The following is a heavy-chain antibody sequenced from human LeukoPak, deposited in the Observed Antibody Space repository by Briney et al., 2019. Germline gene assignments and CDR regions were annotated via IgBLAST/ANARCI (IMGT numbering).Heavy chain of an antibody. V-gene: IGHV4-39*07. J-gene: IGHJ6*03. CDR3: ARVMYYNYYYYMDV. D-gene: IGHD2-8*01. Sequence: SETLSLTCNVSGDSITSNSYYWGWIRQPPGKGLEWLGSIYPSATYYNPSLKSRLTISLDTSKNQSSLRVSSVTAADTALYYCARVMYYNYYYYMDVWGKGTTVTVSS. CDR2: IYPSAT. CDR1: GDSITSNSYY.